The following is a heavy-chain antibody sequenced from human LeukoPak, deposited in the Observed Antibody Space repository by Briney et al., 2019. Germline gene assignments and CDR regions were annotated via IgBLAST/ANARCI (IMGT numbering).Heavy chain of an antibody. CDR3: APTTVVNGYYFDY. Sequence: RPGGSLRLSCAASGFTFSDYYMSWIRQAPGKGLEWVSYISSSGSTIYYADSVKGRFTISRDNAKNSLYLQMNSLRAEDTAVYYCAPTTVVNGYYFDYWGQGTLVTVSS. D-gene: IGHD4-23*01. CDR2: ISSSGSTI. V-gene: IGHV3-11*04. CDR1: GFTFSDYY. J-gene: IGHJ4*02.